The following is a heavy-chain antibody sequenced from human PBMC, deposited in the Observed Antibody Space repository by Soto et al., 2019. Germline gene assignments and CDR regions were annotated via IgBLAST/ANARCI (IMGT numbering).Heavy chain of an antibody. CDR3: VRDRALDSSGHWFDT. Sequence: QVQLQESGPGLVKPSQTLSLTCTVSGRPVSSGGYYWTWIRQHPGGGLEWIGYIYHIGSPSYNPSLETRLTISLDTSKNQFSLTLTSVTAADTAIYYCVRDRALDSSGHWFDTWGQGILVTVSS. CDR2: IYHIGSP. J-gene: IGHJ5*02. V-gene: IGHV4-31*03. CDR1: GRPVSSGGYY. D-gene: IGHD6-19*01.